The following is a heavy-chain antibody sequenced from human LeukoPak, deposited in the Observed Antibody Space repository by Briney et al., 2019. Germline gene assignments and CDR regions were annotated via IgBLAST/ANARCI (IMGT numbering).Heavy chain of an antibody. D-gene: IGHD3-22*01. Sequence: GGSLRLSCAASGFTFSSYAMSWVRQAPGKGLEWVSGISGSDNNTYYPDSVKGRFTISRDNSKNTLYLQMNSLRAEDTAVYYCATDREGDPSAYYLVGGQGTLITVSS. CDR3: ATDREGDPSAYYLV. CDR1: GFTFSSYA. CDR2: ISGSDNNT. J-gene: IGHJ4*02. V-gene: IGHV3-23*01.